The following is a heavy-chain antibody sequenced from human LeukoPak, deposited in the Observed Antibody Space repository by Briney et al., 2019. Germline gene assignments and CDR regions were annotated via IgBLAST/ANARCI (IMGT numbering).Heavy chain of an antibody. CDR3: ARRGGPYFDY. J-gene: IGHJ4*02. D-gene: IGHD3-16*01. Sequence: ASVNVSCTASGYTFTDYHIHWVRQAPGEGREWMGWINPISGGTNFAQKFQGRVTMTSDTSISTAYMELSGLRSDDTAVYYCARRGGPYFDYWGQGTLVTVSS. CDR2: INPISGGT. V-gene: IGHV1-2*02. CDR1: GYTFTDYH.